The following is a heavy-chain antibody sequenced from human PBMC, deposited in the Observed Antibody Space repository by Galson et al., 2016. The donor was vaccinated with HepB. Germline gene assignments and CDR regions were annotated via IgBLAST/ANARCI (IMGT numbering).Heavy chain of an antibody. CDR3: ARDATRGGDFDY. CDR1: GFTFSSYT. Sequence: SLRLSCAASGFTFSSYTMHWVRQAPGKGLEWVALISDDASNKEYADSVKGRFTISRDNAKNSLYLQMNSLRAEDTAVYYCARDATRGGDFDYWAQGTLVIVSS. V-gene: IGHV3-30*04. CDR2: ISDDASNK. D-gene: IGHD2-21*01. J-gene: IGHJ4*02.